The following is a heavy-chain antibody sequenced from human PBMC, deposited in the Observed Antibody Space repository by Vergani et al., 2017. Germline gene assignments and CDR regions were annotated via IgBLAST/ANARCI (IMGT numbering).Heavy chain of an antibody. V-gene: IGHV4-34*01. Sequence: QVQLQQWGAGLLKPSETLSLTCAVYGGSFSGYYWSWIRQPPGKGLEWIGEINHSGSTNYNPSLKSRVTISVDTSKNQFSLKLSSVTAADTAVYYCARGVSHDAFDIWGQGTMVTVSS. CDR3: ARGVSHDAFDI. J-gene: IGHJ3*02. CDR2: INHSGST. CDR1: GGSFSGYY.